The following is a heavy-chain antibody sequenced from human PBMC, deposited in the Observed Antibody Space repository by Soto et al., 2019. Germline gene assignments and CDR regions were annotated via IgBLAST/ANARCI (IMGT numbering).Heavy chain of an antibody. Sequence: SGPTLVNPTQTLTLTCTFSGFSLSTSGVGVGWIRQPPGKALEWLALIYWDDDKRYSPSLKSRLTITKDTSKNQVVLTMTNMDPVDTATYYCAHAITTWYNWNPDINNAFDYWGQGTLVTVSS. J-gene: IGHJ4*02. D-gene: IGHD1-1*01. V-gene: IGHV2-5*02. CDR2: IYWDDDK. CDR1: GFSLSTSGVG. CDR3: AHAITTWYNWNPDINNAFDY.